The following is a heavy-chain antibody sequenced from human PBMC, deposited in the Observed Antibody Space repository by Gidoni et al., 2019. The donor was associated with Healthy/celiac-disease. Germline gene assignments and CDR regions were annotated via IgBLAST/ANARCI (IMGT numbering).Heavy chain of an antibody. Sequence: QVQLVQSGAEVKKPGSSVKVSCKASGGTFSSYAISWVRQAPGQGLEWMGGIIPIFGTANYAQKFQGRVTITADESTSTAYMELSSLRSEDTAVYYCARGRYCSSTSCYEGPPHFDYWGQGTLVTVSS. CDR1: GGTFSSYA. J-gene: IGHJ4*02. CDR2: IIPIFGTA. D-gene: IGHD2-2*01. CDR3: ARGRYCSSTSCYEGPPHFDY. V-gene: IGHV1-69*01.